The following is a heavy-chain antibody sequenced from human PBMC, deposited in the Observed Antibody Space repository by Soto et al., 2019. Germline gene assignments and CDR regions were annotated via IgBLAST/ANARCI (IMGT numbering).Heavy chain of an antibody. CDR1: GFTFSSYG. CDR2: ISYDGSNE. V-gene: IGHV3-30*18. J-gene: IGHJ4*02. D-gene: IGHD2-15*01. Sequence: PGGSLRLSCTASGFTFSSYGMHWVRQAPGKGLEWVAVISYDGSNEYYVDSVKGRFTISRDNSKNTLDLQMNSLRAEDTAVYYCAKDSSRFCSGGTCYSGGFDDWVQGTPVTVSS. CDR3: AKDSSRFCSGGTCYSGGFDD.